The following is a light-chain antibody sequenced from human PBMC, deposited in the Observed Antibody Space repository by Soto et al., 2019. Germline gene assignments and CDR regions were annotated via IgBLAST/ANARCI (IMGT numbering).Light chain of an antibody. CDR3: QQYTSYSQA. J-gene: IGKJ1*01. CDR2: DAS. Sequence: IQMTQSTSTLSASIVDKATITCRCSESIRTWLAWYTHKAGKAPKXVMHDASRLDSGVPSRFSGSGSGTECTLTISSLQPDDGATYYGQQYTSYSQACDHGTKVDIK. V-gene: IGKV1-5*01. CDR1: ESIRTW.